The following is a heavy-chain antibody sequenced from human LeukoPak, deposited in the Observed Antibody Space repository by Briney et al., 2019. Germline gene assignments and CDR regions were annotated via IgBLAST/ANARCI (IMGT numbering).Heavy chain of an antibody. Sequence: GESLKISCKGSGYSFTSYWIGWVRQMPGKGLEWMGIIYPGDSDTRYSPSFQGQVTISADKSISTAYLQWSSLKASDTAMYYCARTPNLYGDYGRFDYWGQGTLVTVFS. J-gene: IGHJ4*02. CDR3: ARTPNLYGDYGRFDY. CDR2: IYPGDSDT. D-gene: IGHD4-17*01. CDR1: GYSFTSYW. V-gene: IGHV5-51*01.